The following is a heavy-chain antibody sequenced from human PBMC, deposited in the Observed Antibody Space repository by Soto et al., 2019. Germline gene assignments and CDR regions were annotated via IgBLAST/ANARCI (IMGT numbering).Heavy chain of an antibody. Sequence: GGSLRLSCAASGFTFSSYSMNWVRQAPGKGLEWVSYISSSSSTIYYADSVKGRFTISRDNAKNSLYLQMNSLRAEDTAVYYCARDLYGSGSYEFHYYYYGMDVWGQGTTVTVSS. J-gene: IGHJ6*02. CDR1: GFTFSSYS. CDR3: ARDLYGSGSYEFHYYYYGMDV. CDR2: ISSSSSTI. V-gene: IGHV3-48*01. D-gene: IGHD3-10*01.